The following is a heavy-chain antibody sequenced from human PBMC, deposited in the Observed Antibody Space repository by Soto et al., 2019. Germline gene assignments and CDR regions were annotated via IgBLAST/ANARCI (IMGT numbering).Heavy chain of an antibody. CDR3: ARIRDSYGSDRRCAFAI. V-gene: IGHV4-34*01. CDR2: INHSGST. J-gene: IGHJ3*02. D-gene: IGHD5-18*01. Sequence: SETLSLTCAVYGGSFSGYYWSWIRQPPGKGLEWIGEINHSGSTNYNPSLKSRVTISVDTSKNQFSLKLSSVTAADTAVYYCARIRDSYGSDRRCAFAIWGQGTMVTVSS. CDR1: GGSFSGYY.